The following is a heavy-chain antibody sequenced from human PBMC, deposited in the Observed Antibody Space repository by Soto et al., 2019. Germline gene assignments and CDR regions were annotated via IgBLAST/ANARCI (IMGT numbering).Heavy chain of an antibody. CDR2: IWYDGSNK. CDR1: GFTFSSYG. CDR3: ARTGGGDYEDYFDY. V-gene: IGHV3-33*01. D-gene: IGHD4-17*01. J-gene: IGHJ4*02. Sequence: GGSLRLSCAASGFTFSSYGMHWVRQAPGKGLEWVAVIWYDGSNKYYADSVKGRFTISRDNSKNTLYLQMNSLRAEDTAVYYCARTGGGDYEDYFDYWGQGTLVTVSS.